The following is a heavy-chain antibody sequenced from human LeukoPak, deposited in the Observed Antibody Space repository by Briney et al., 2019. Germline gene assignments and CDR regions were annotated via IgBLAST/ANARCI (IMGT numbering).Heavy chain of an antibody. CDR2: IYYSRST. CDR1: GGSISSYY. Sequence: PSETLSLTCTVSGGSISSYYWSWIRQPPGKGLEWIGYIYYSRSTNYNPSLKSRVTISVDTSKNQFSLKLGSVTAADTAVYYCARFRGGQHLEPFDYWGQGTLVTVSS. V-gene: IGHV4-59*08. CDR3: ARFRGGQHLEPFDY. J-gene: IGHJ4*02. D-gene: IGHD6-13*01.